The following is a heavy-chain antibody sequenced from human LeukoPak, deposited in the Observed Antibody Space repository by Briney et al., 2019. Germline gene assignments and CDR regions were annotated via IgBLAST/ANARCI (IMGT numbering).Heavy chain of an antibody. J-gene: IGHJ4*02. CDR2: INHSGST. D-gene: IGHD3-22*01. V-gene: IGHV4-34*01. CDR3: ARGSVIGSGYYDY. Sequence: SETLSLTCVVYGGPFSDYYWSWVRQPPGKGLEWIGEINHSGSTNYNPSLKSRVTISVDTSKNQFSLRLSSVTAADTAVYYCARGSVIGSGYYDYWGQGTLVTVSS. CDR1: GGPFSDYY.